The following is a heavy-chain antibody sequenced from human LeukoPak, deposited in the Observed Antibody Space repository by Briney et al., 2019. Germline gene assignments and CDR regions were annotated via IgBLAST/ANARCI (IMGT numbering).Heavy chain of an antibody. J-gene: IGHJ2*01. CDR3: VRLYKIEGADL. CDR2: IRNDGTTT. D-gene: IGHD1-14*01. Sequence: GGSLRLSCAASGFTFSTYWMHWVRQTPGKGLVWVSSIRNDGTTTNYADSVKGRFTISRDNAKNTMYLQMNSLRAEDTAVYYCVRLYKIEGADLWGRGTLVTVSS. CDR1: GFTFSTYW. V-gene: IGHV3-74*01.